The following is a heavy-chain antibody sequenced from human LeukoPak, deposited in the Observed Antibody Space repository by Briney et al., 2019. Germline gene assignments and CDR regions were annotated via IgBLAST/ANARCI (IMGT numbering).Heavy chain of an antibody. Sequence: SETLSLXCTVSGGSISSSSYYWGWIRQPPGEGLEWIGSIYYSGSTYYNPSLKSRVTISVDTSKNQFSLKLSSVTAADTAVYYCARLVVVPAALTAWGQGTLVTVSS. J-gene: IGHJ4*02. CDR2: IYYSGST. V-gene: IGHV4-39*01. CDR3: ARLVVVPAALTA. D-gene: IGHD2-2*01. CDR1: GGSISSSSYY.